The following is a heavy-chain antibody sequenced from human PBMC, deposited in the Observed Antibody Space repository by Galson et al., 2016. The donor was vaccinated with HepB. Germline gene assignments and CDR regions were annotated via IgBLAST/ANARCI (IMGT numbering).Heavy chain of an antibody. Sequence: SLRLSCAASGFTFSIYSMVWVRQAPGKGLEWVSDITGSGAKTYYADSVKGRFTISRDNSKNTLYLQMNSLRVEDTALYYCVKWPRSSLFDPWGQGALLTVSS. CDR1: GFTFSIYS. J-gene: IGHJ5*02. CDR2: ITGSGAKT. CDR3: VKWPRSSLFDP. D-gene: IGHD6-6*01. V-gene: IGHV3-23*01.